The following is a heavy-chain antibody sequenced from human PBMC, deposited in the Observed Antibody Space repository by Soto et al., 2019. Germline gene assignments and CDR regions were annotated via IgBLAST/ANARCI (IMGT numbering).Heavy chain of an antibody. CDR1: GFTFSSYS. J-gene: IGHJ6*02. CDR3: ARDFTVGATYSGPYYYAMDV. CDR2: ISSSSSYI. D-gene: IGHD1-26*01. V-gene: IGHV3-21*01. Sequence: PGGSLRLSCAASGFTFSSYSMNWVRQAPGKGLEWVSSISSSSSYIYYADSVKGRFTISRDNAKNSLYLQMNSLRAEDTAVYYCARDFTVGATYSGPYYYAMDVWGQGTTVTVSS.